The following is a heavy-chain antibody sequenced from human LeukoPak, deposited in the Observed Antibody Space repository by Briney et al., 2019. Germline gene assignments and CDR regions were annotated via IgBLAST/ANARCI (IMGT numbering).Heavy chain of an antibody. CDR2: INPGDSDT. CDR1: GYSFTSSW. V-gene: IGHV5-51*01. CDR3: ALSASFFDY. Sequence: GESLKISCKGSGYSFTSSWIGWVRQMPGKGLEWMGIINPGDSDTRYSPSFLGQVTISADKSISTAYLQWSSLKASDTAMYYCALSASFFDYWAREPWSPSPQ. D-gene: IGHD3-16*01. J-gene: IGHJ4*02.